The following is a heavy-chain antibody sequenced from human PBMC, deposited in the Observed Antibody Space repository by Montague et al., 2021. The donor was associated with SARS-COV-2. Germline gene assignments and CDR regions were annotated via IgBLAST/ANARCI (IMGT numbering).Heavy chain of an antibody. V-gene: IGHV6-1*01. CDR1: DSVSTNSGT. CDR3: ARAERGSCGDGNCYQYFFSY. CDR2: TYYRSEWYS. D-gene: IGHD2-15*01. J-gene: IGHJ4*02. Sequence: CAISDSVSTNSGTWNWVRLSPSRGLEWLGRTYYRSEWYSDYSVSVKSRISINPDTSKNQFSLQLNSVTPEDTAVYYCARAERGSCGDGNCYQYFFSYWGQGTLVTVSS.